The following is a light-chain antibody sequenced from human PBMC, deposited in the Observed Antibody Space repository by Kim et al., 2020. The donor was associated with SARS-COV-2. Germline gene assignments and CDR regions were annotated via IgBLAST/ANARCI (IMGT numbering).Light chain of an antibody. Sequence: VSPGQTARITCSGDKFGAKYTSWYQHKSGQSPVVLIYQDNKRPSGMTERFSGSSSGNTATLNIRGTEPMAEADYYCQTWDSTTVIFGGGTQLTVL. V-gene: IGLV3-1*01. CDR1: KFGAKY. CDR2: QDN. J-gene: IGLJ2*01. CDR3: QTWDSTTVI.